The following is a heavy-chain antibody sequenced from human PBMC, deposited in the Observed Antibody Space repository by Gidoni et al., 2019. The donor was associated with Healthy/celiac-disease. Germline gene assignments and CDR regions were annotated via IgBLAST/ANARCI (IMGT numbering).Heavy chain of an antibody. J-gene: IGHJ5*02. CDR2: ISISSSYI. D-gene: IGHD1-26*01. CDR3: ARGLNSGSSPT. V-gene: IGHV3-21*01. Sequence: EVQLVESGGGLVKPGGSLGLSCAASGFTFSSYSMNWVRQAPGKGLGWVSSISISSSYIYYADSVKGRFTISRDNAKNSLYLQMNSLRAEDTAVYYCARGLNSGSSPTWGQGTLVTVSS. CDR1: GFTFSSYS.